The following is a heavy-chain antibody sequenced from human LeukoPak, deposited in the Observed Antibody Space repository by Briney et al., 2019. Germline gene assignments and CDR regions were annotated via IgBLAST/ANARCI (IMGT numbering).Heavy chain of an antibody. J-gene: IGHJ4*02. Sequence: SETLSLTCTVSGYSISSGYYWGWIRHPPGKGLEWIGSIFHSGSTYYNPSLKSRVTISVDTSKSQFSLQLTSVTTADTAVYYCARVERNWSGYYAKVYYFDYWGQGTLVTVSS. CDR1: GYSISSGYY. CDR2: IFHSGST. CDR3: ARVERNWSGYYAKVYYFDY. D-gene: IGHD3-3*01. V-gene: IGHV4-38-2*02.